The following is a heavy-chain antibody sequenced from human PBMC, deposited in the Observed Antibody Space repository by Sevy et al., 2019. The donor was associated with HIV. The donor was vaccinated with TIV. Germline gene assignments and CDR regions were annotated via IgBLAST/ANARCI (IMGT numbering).Heavy chain of an antibody. CDR1: GFTFSDYY. V-gene: IGHV3-11*04. D-gene: IGHD2-2*01. CDR3: ARDTIYSTSS. Sequence: GGSLRLSCSASGFTFSDYYMSWIRQAPGKGLQWISYIDGDGDAIYYADSLKGRFTISRDNAKNSVYLQMNSLGAEDTAVYYCARDTIYSTSSWGQGTLVTVSP. CDR2: IDGDGDAI. J-gene: IGHJ4*02.